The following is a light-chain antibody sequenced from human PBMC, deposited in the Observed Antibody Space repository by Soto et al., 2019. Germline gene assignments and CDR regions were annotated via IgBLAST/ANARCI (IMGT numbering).Light chain of an antibody. CDR2: DVS. Sequence: QPASVSGSPGQSITISCTGTSSDIGDYNYVSWYQQHPDKAPKLMISDVSNRPSGVSNRFSGSKSGNTASLTISGLQAEDEADYYCSSYTSSSTFWVFGGGTKLTVL. CDR1: SSDIGDYNY. V-gene: IGLV2-14*03. J-gene: IGLJ3*02. CDR3: SSYTSSSTFWV.